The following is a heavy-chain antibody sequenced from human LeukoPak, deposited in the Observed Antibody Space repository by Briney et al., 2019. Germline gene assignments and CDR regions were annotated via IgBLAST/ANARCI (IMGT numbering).Heavy chain of an antibody. CDR2: IYSTGDT. V-gene: IGHV4-4*07. CDR1: GGSISTYY. D-gene: IGHD5-24*01. Sequence: AETLSLTCTVSGGSISTYYWSWIRQPAGKGLEWIGRIYSTGDTNYNAPLKRRLTISVGTSKQQFALKVGSVTAADTAVSYCARARTMAGSPSYFDFWGQGTLVTVSS. J-gene: IGHJ4*02. CDR3: ARARTMAGSPSYFDF.